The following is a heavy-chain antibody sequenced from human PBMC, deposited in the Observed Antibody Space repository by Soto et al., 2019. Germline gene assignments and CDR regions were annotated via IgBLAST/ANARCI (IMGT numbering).Heavy chain of an antibody. V-gene: IGHV3-23*01. J-gene: IGHJ3*01. D-gene: IGHD1-1*01. CDR1: GFTFDDYA. CDR3: AKNQDWTRPDPGAFDV. CDR2: ISGSGNQI. Sequence: EVQLSQSGGGLVRPGGSLRLSCAGSGFTFDDYAINWVRQAPGKGLEWVSGISGSGNQIDYTDSVEGGFIFSRDDSKNTVFLQMNGLSAEDTAVYFCAKNQDWTRPDPGAFDVWGQGTTVTVTS.